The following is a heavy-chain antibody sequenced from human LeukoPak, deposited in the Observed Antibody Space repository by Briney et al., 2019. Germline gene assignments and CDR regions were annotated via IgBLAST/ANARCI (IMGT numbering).Heavy chain of an antibody. D-gene: IGHD6-13*01. Sequence: PGGSLRLSCAASGFTFSSYGMHWVRQAPGKGLEWVAVIWYDGSNKYYADSVKGRFTISRDNSKNTLYLRVNSLRADDTAVYYCAKDSRLAAAGTIDYWGQGTLVTVSS. V-gene: IGHV3-33*06. CDR1: GFTFSSYG. CDR3: AKDSRLAAAGTIDY. CDR2: IWYDGSNK. J-gene: IGHJ4*02.